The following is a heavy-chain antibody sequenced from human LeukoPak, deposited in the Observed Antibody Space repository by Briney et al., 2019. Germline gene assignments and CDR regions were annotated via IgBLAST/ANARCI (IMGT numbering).Heavy chain of an antibody. Sequence: GGSLRLSCVVSGFTFNRCWMNLVRQAPGKGLEWVAHINPDGRDTYYVDSVKGRFTISRDNAQNSMYLQMNSLRVEDMAVYYCTSWGDTTAEYFQRWGQGTLVTVSS. CDR3: TSWGDTTAEYFQR. D-gene: IGHD2-21*02. CDR2: INPDGRDT. J-gene: IGHJ1*01. V-gene: IGHV3-7*01. CDR1: GFTFNRCW.